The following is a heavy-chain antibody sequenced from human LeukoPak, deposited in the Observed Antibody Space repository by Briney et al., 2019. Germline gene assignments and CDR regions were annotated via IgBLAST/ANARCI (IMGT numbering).Heavy chain of an antibody. J-gene: IGHJ6*03. D-gene: IGHD2-21*02. V-gene: IGHV1-69*06. Sequence: GASVKVSCKASGGTFSSYAISWVRQAPGQGLEWMGGIIPIFGTANYTQKFQGRVTITADKSTSTAYMELSSLRSDDTAVYYCARSAVLGGDDYYYYYYMDVWGKGTTVTVSS. CDR2: IIPIFGTA. CDR3: ARSAVLGGDDYYYYYYMDV. CDR1: GGTFSSYA.